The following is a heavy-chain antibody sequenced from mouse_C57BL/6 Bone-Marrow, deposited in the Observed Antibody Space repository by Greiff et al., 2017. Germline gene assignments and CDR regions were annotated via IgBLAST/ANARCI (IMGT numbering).Heavy chain of an antibody. CDR3: ASSPYDGYYEAWFAY. V-gene: IGHV1-9*01. CDR1: GYTFTGYW. Sequence: QVQLQQSGAELMKPGASVKLSCKATGYTFTGYWIEWVKQRPGHGLEWIGEILPGSGSTNYNEKFKGKATFTADTSSNTAYMQLSSLTTEDSAIYYCASSPYDGYYEAWFAYWGQGTLVTVSA. CDR2: ILPGSGST. D-gene: IGHD2-3*01. J-gene: IGHJ3*01.